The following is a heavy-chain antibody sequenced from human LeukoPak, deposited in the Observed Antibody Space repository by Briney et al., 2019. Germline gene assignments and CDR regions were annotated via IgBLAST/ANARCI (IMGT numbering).Heavy chain of an antibody. Sequence: GGSLRLSCAASGFTFDDYGMHWVRQAPGKGLEWLAVISYDGTNNYYADSVKGRFTISRDNSKNTLSLQMNSLRVEDTAVYYCARGGDYDFFDYWGQGTLVTVSS. J-gene: IGHJ4*02. D-gene: IGHD5-12*01. CDR3: ARGGDYDFFDY. CDR2: ISYDGTNN. CDR1: GFTFDDYG. V-gene: IGHV3-30*03.